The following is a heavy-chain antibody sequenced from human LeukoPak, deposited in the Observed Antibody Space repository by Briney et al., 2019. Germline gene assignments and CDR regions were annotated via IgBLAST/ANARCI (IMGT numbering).Heavy chain of an antibody. J-gene: IGHJ4*02. Sequence: GGSLRLSCGASGFSFSSYWMHWVRQAPGKGLMWVSRVNNDGSSTTYADSVEGRFTISRDNARNTLYLQMNSLRAEDTAVYYCARSSYPYYFDYWGQGTLVTVSS. CDR2: VNNDGSST. CDR1: GFSFSSYW. CDR3: ARSSYPYYFDY. D-gene: IGHD6-19*01. V-gene: IGHV3-74*01.